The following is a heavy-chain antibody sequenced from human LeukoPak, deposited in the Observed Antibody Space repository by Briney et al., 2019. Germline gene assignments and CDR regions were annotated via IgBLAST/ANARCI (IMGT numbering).Heavy chain of an antibody. CDR2: ISSSSSTI. V-gene: IGHV3-48*01. CDR3: AKDPRYSYNYYYYYMDV. Sequence: PGGSLRLSCAASGFTFSSYSMNWVRQAPGKGLEWVSYISSSSSTIYYADSVKGRFTISRDNSKNTLYLQMNSLRAEDTAVYYCAKDPRYSYNYYYYYMDVWGKGTTVTISS. D-gene: IGHD5-18*01. J-gene: IGHJ6*03. CDR1: GFTFSSYS.